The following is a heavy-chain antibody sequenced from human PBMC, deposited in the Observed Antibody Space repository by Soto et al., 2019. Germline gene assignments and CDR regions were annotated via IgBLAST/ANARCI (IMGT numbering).Heavy chain of an antibody. J-gene: IGHJ4*02. CDR2: IYWDDDK. CDR3: AHVGSLAFLDY. CDR1: GFSLSTRGVS. V-gene: IGHV2-5*02. D-gene: IGHD3-3*02. Sequence: QITLKESGPTLVKPTQTLTLTCTFSGFSLSTRGVSVAWIRQPPGKALEWLALIYWDDDKRYSPSLKSRVTITKDTSKNQVVLTMTNMDPVDTATYYCAHVGSLAFLDYWGQGTLVTVSS.